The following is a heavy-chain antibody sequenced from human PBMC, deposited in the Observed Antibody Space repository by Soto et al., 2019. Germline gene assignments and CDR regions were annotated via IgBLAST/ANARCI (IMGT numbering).Heavy chain of an antibody. Sequence: QVQLQESGPGLVKPSQTLSLTCTVSGGSISSGGYYWSWIRQHPGKGLEWIGYIYYSGSTYYNPSLTSRVTISVDTSKNQFCLMLSSVTAADTAVYYCARVILVLYAFDIWGQGTKVTVSS. CDR3: ARVILVLYAFDI. CDR1: GGSISSGGYY. CDR2: IYYSGST. V-gene: IGHV4-31*03. J-gene: IGHJ3*02. D-gene: IGHD3-22*01.